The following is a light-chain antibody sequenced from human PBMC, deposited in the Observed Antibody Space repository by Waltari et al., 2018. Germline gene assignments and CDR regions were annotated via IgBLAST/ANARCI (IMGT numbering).Light chain of an antibody. CDR3: QHYVRLPAT. J-gene: IGKJ1*01. CDR2: GAS. CDR1: QSVGRS. V-gene: IGKV3-20*01. Sequence: EVLLTQSPGTLSLSPGERATLSCRASQSVGRSLAWYQQKTGQAPRLLIYGASTRFTGIPDRFSGSGSGTDFSLTISRLEPEDFAVYYCQHYVRLPATFGQGTTVEIK.